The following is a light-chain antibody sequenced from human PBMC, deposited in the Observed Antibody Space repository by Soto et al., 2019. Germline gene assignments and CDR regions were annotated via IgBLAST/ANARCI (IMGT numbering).Light chain of an antibody. CDR1: QSMNDW. Sequence: DIQMTQSPSTLSASIGDRVTITCRASQSMNDWLAWYQQKPGKAPKVLIYDASSLQSGVPSRFSGSRSGTKFTLTIDSLQPDDVATYYCLRYNAFSQTFGQGTKVDIK. CDR3: LRYNAFSQT. J-gene: IGKJ1*01. V-gene: IGKV1-5*01. CDR2: DAS.